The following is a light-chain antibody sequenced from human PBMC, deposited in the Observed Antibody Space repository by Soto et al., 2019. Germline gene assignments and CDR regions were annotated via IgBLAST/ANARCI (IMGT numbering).Light chain of an antibody. CDR1: SNDVGGYNY. CDR2: AVS. Sequence: QSVLTQPASVSGSPGQSIAISCTGTSNDVGGYNYVSWYQHHPGKAPKLMIYAVSARPSGVSNRFSGSKSDNTASLTISGLQAEDEADYYCSSYTSSNTVVFGGGTKLTVL. CDR3: SSYTSSNTVV. J-gene: IGLJ2*01. V-gene: IGLV2-14*03.